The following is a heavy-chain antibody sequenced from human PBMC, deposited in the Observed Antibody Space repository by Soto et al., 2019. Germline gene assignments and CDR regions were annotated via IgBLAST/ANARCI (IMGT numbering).Heavy chain of an antibody. CDR1: GFTFSSYA. D-gene: IGHD3-10*01. CDR2: ISGSGGST. V-gene: IGHV3-23*01. CDR3: AKDGRVLLWFGESIGDY. J-gene: IGHJ4*02. Sequence: EVQLLESGGGLVQPGGSLRLSCAASGFTFSSYAMSWVRQAPGKGLEWVSAISGSGGSTYYADSVKGRFTISRDNSKNTLYLQMNSLRAEDTAVYYCAKDGRVLLWFGESIGDYWGQGTLVTVSS.